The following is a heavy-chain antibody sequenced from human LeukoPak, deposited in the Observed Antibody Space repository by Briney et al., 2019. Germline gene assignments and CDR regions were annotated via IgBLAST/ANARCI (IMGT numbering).Heavy chain of an antibody. CDR1: GFTFSSYD. CDR2: IGTAGDT. J-gene: IGHJ4*02. V-gene: IGHV3-13*01. Sequence: GGSLRLSCAVSGFTFSSYDMHWVRQVIGKGLEWVSGIGTAGDTYSPGSVKGRFTISRENAKNFLYLQMNSLRAGDTAVYYCARADSRGYSLDYWGQGTLATVSS. D-gene: IGHD5-18*01. CDR3: ARADSRGYSLDY.